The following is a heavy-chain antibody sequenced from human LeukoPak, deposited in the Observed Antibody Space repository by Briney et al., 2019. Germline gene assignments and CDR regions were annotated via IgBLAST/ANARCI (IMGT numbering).Heavy chain of an antibody. D-gene: IGHD6-13*01. V-gene: IGHV3-30-3*01. Sequence: GGSLRLSCAASGFSFSSYWMSWVRQAPGKGLEWVAVISYDGSNKYYADSVKGRFTISRDNSKNTLYLQMNSLRAGDTAVYYCARAARIAAAGTPWFDPWGQGTLVTVSS. CDR3: ARAARIAAAGTPWFDP. CDR2: ISYDGSNK. CDR1: GFSFSSYW. J-gene: IGHJ5*02.